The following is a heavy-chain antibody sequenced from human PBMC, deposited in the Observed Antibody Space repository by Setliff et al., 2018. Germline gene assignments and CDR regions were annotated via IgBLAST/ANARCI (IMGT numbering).Heavy chain of an antibody. J-gene: IGHJ6*02. V-gene: IGHV4-34*01. CDR1: GGSFSTYY. CDR3: ARSKFGGIYYYYGMDV. CDR2: INHSGST. Sequence: PSETLSLTCAVYGGSFSTYYWIWIRQPPGKGLEWIGEINHSGSTNYNPSLKSRVTISVDTSKNQFSLKLSSVTAEDTAVYYCARSKFGGIYYYYGMDVWGQGTTVTVSS. D-gene: IGHD3-16*01.